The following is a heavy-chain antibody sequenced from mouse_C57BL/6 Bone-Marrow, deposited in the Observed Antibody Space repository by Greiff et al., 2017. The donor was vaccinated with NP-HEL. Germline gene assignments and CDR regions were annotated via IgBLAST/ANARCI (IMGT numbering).Heavy chain of an antibody. D-gene: IGHD2-4*01. V-gene: IGHV5-17*01. CDR1: GFTFSDYG. Sequence: EVQGVESGGGLVKPGGSLKLSCAASGFTFSDYGMHWVRQAPEKGLEWVAYISSGSSTIYYADTVKGRFTISRDNAKNTLFLQMTSLRSEDTAMYYCAKIYYDYGDYYAMDYWGQGTSVTVSS. CDR2: ISSGSSTI. J-gene: IGHJ4*01. CDR3: AKIYYDYGDYYAMDY.